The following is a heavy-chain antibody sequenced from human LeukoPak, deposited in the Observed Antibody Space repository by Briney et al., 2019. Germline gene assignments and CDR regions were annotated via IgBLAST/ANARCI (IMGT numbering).Heavy chain of an antibody. CDR1: GFTFSSYS. Sequence: PGGSLRLSCAASGFTFSSYSMNWVRQAPGKGLEWVSSISSSSSYIYYADSVKGRFTISRDNAKNSLYLQMNSLRAEDTAVYYCARDGPYYDILTGYYKGRYYYYGMDVWGQGTTVTVSS. V-gene: IGHV3-21*01. J-gene: IGHJ6*02. CDR3: ARDGPYYDILTGYYKGRYYYYGMDV. CDR2: ISSSSSYI. D-gene: IGHD3-9*01.